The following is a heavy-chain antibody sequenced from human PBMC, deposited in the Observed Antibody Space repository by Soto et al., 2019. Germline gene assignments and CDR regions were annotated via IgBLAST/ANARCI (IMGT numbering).Heavy chain of an antibody. CDR2: ISAYNGNT. J-gene: IGHJ4*02. D-gene: IGHD3-10*01. V-gene: IGHV1-18*01. Sequence: ASVKVSCKASGDTFASFGFSWVRQAPGQGLEWLGWISAYNGNTHYAQKVRDRVTLTTDASTNTAYMELRSLTSDDTAVYYCARDQESITDRILQYWGQGTRVTVSS. CDR3: ARDQESITDRILQY. CDR1: GDTFASFG.